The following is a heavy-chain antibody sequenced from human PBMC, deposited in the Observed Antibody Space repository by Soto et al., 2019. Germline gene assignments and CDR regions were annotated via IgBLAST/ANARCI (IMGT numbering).Heavy chain of an antibody. Sequence: QVQLVQSASEVMKPGASVKVSCKASGYTFIRYGITWVRQAPGQRLEWMGWISPYNDQTIYAQKLQGRVTMTADTSTXTXDXXLRSLKSDDTAVYYCARGGYYDNVWGKLSHYGLDVWGQGTSVTVSS. D-gene: IGHD3-16*01. CDR1: GYTFIRYG. V-gene: IGHV1-18*01. J-gene: IGHJ6*02. CDR2: ISPYNDQT. CDR3: ARGGYYDNVWGKLSHYGLDV.